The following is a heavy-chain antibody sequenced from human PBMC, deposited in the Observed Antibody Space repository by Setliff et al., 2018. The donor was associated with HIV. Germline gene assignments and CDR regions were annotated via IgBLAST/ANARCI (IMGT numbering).Heavy chain of an antibody. CDR1: GGSISPYY. J-gene: IGHJ5*01. CDR3: ARTTYSGSYFNDS. Sequence: PSETLSLTCSVSGGSISPYYWSWIRQPAGKGLEWIGNIHFSGSTYYNPSLKSRVTVSVDPSKNQFSLKLSSVTAADTAVYYCARTTYSGSYFNDSWGQGTLVTVSS. CDR2: IHFSGST. D-gene: IGHD1-26*01. V-gene: IGHV4-4*08.